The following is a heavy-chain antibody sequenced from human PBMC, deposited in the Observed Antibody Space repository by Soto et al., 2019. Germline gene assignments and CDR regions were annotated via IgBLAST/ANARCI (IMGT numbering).Heavy chain of an antibody. CDR2: INPTTGGT. CDR1: GYSFFGYY. V-gene: IGHV1-2*02. CDR3: ARKIRECNFDS. Sequence: XSVKVSCKVSGYSFFGYYLHWMRQAPGQGLEWLGWINPTTGGTNYPQKFQGRVTMTRDTSISTAYMELSSLRSDDTAVYFCARKIRECNFDSWGQGTPVTVSS. J-gene: IGHJ4*02.